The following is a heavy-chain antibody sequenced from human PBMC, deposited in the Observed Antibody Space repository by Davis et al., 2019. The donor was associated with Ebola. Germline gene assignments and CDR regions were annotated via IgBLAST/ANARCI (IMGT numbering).Heavy chain of an antibody. CDR3: AREGLGELSQKDFDY. CDR1: GFTFSSYG. CDR2: ISYDGSNK. V-gene: IGHV3-33*05. D-gene: IGHD3-16*02. Sequence: GESLKISCAASGFTFSSYGMHWVRQAPGKGLEWVAVISYDGSNKYYADSVKGRFTISRDNAKNSLYLQMNSLRAEDTAVYYCAREGLGELSQKDFDYWGQGTLVTVSS. J-gene: IGHJ4*02.